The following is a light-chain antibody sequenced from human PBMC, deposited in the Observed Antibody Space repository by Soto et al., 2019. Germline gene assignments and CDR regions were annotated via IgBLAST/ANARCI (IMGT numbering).Light chain of an antibody. J-gene: IGKJ5*01. V-gene: IGKV1-12*01. CDR3: QQSYSTPIT. CDR1: QGISSW. Sequence: IQMTQSPSSVSASVGDRVTITCRASQGISSWLAWYQQKPGRAPKLLIYAASSLQGGAPSRFTGSGSGTDFTLTISSLQPEDFATYFCQQSYSTPITFGQGTRLEIK. CDR2: AAS.